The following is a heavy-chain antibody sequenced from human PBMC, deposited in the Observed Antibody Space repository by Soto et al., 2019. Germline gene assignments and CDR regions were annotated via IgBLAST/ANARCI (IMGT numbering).Heavy chain of an antibody. CDR3: ARAVRIPGTRLAWFDP. J-gene: IGHJ5*02. CDR2: INHSGST. V-gene: IGHV4-34*01. D-gene: IGHD1-7*01. Sequence: SETLSLTCALYGGSFSGYYWSWIRQPQGKGLEWIGEINHSGSTNYNPSLKSRVTISVDTSKNQFSLKLSSVTAADTAVYYCARAVRIPGTRLAWFDPWGQGTLVTV. CDR1: GGSFSGYY.